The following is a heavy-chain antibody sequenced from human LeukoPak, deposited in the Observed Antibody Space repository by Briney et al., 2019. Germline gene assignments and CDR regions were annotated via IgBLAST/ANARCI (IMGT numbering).Heavy chain of an antibody. D-gene: IGHD3-9*01. V-gene: IGHV3-30*18. CDR3: AKDLYLTGYSFDY. J-gene: IGHJ4*02. CDR2: ISYDGSNK. Sequence: PGGSLRLSCAASGFTFSSYGMHWVRQAPGKGLEWVAVISYDGSNKYYADPVKGRFTISRDNSKNTLYLQMNSLRAEDTAVYYCAKDLYLTGYSFDYWGQGTLVTVSS. CDR1: GFTFSSYG.